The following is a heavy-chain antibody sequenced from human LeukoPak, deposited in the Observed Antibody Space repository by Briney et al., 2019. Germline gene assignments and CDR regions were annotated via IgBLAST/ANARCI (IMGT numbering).Heavy chain of an antibody. D-gene: IGHD2-2*01. CDR3: ARELGYCSSTSCYARFDY. J-gene: IGHJ4*02. CDR2: ISSSGSTI. CDR1: GFTFSSYE. Sequence: PGGSLRLSCAASGFTFSSYEMNWVRQAPGKGLEWVSYISSSGSTIYYADSVKGRFTTSRDNAENSLYLQMNSLRAEDTAVYYCARELGYCSSTSCYARFDYWSQGTLVTVSS. V-gene: IGHV3-48*03.